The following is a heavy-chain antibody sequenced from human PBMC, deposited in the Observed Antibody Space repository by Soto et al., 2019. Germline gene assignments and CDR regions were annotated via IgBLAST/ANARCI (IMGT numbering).Heavy chain of an antibody. D-gene: IGHD6-13*01. V-gene: IGHV1-8*01. CDR2: MNANSGNA. J-gene: IGHJ4*02. Sequence: QVQLVQSGAEVKEPGASVKVSCKASGYTFPSYDINWVRQATGQGLEWMGWMNANSGNAGFAQRFQGGVTMFRNTSISTAYMERSSLRSEDTAVYYCARGRYGSSWTGDYYFDFWGQGALVTVSS. CDR3: ARGRYGSSWTGDYYFDF. CDR1: GYTFPSYD.